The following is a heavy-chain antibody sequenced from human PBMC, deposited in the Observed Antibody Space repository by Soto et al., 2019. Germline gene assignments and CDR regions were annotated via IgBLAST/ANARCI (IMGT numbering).Heavy chain of an antibody. Sequence: GGSLRLSCAASGFTFRDYYMTWIRQAPGKGLEWVSYISSSGTGIYYADSVKGRFTISRDNAKNSLYLVMSSLRAEDTAVYYCARAYSDAFDIWGHGTMVTVSS. CDR3: ARAYSDAFDI. CDR1: GFTFRDYY. CDR2: ISSSGTGI. D-gene: IGHD2-15*01. V-gene: IGHV3-11*01. J-gene: IGHJ3*02.